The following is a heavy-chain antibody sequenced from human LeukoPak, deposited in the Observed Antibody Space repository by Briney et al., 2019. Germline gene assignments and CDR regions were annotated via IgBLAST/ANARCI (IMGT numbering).Heavy chain of an antibody. D-gene: IGHD3-10*01. CDR3: AKPPGGVIIIGVDY. CDR1: GFTFSSYG. Sequence: SGGSLRLSCAASGFTFSSYGMHWVRQAPGKGLEWVAVISYDGSNKYYADSVKGRFTISRDNSKNTLYLQMNSLRAEDTAVYYCAKPPGGVIIIGVDYWGQGTLVTVSS. CDR2: ISYDGSNK. J-gene: IGHJ4*02. V-gene: IGHV3-30*18.